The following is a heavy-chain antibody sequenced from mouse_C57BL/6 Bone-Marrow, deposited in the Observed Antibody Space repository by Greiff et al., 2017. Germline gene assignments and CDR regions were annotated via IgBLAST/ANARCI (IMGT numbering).Heavy chain of an antibody. CDR1: GYTFTSYW. Sequence: QVQLQQPGAELVKPGASVKLSCKASGYTFTSYWMHWVKQRPGQGLEWIGMIHPNSGRTNYNEKFKSKATLTVDKSSSTADMQLISLTSEDSAVYYCAPMGVVAKSYAIDYWGQGTSVTVSS. V-gene: IGHV1-64*01. J-gene: IGHJ4*01. CDR2: IHPNSGRT. D-gene: IGHD1-1*01. CDR3: APMGVVAKSYAIDY.